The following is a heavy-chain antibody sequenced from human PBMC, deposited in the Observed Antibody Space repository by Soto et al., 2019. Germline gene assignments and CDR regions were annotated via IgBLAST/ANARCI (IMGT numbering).Heavy chain of an antibody. CDR1: GFTFEDYA. D-gene: IGHD3-22*01. CDR3: AKMVTWDSSGYYQGGFDC. V-gene: IGHV3-9*01. Sequence: EMHLVESGRGLVQPGRSLTISCAASGFTFEDYAMHWVRQTPGKGLEWVSGISWNSGNIIYADSVKGRFTISRDNAKNSLYLQMNSLRPADTALYYCAKMVTWDSSGYYQGGFDCWGQGTLVTVSS. CDR2: ISWNSGNI. J-gene: IGHJ4*02.